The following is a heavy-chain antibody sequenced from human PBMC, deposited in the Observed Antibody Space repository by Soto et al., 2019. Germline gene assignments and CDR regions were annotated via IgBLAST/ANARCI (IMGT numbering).Heavy chain of an antibody. J-gene: IGHJ5*02. CDR1: GGSINNYY. V-gene: IGHV4-4*07. CDR2: VFTTGTT. Sequence: SETLSLTCSVTGGSINNYYWSWVRQSAGKGLEWIGRVFTTGTTDYNPSLKGRVTTSVDTSKNQFSLSLRSVTAADTAIYYCARDFNSIFDDFADMRWNFDPWGQGTLVTVSS. CDR3: ARDFNSIFDDFADMRWNFDP. D-gene: IGHD3-3*02.